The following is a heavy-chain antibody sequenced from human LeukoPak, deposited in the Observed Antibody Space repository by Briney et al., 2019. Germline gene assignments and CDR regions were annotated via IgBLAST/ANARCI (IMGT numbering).Heavy chain of an antibody. CDR2: ISYDGSNK. CDR1: GFTFSSYA. Sequence: PGGSLRLSCAASGFTFSSYAMHWVRQAPGKGLEWVAVISYDGSNKYYADSVKGRFTISRDNSKNTLYLQMNSLRAEDTAVYYCSRIAAAGLSDYWGQGTLVTVSS. J-gene: IGHJ4*02. D-gene: IGHD6-13*01. CDR3: SRIAAAGLSDY. V-gene: IGHV3-30-3*01.